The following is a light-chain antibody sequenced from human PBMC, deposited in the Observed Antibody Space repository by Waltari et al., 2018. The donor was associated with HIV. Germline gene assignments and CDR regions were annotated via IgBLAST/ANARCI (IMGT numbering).Light chain of an antibody. CDR1: SSNIGNTF. CDR2: DNN. J-gene: IGLJ2*01. V-gene: IGLV1-51*01. CDR3: ATWDSSLSAGV. Sequence: QSVLTQPPSVSAAPGQKVTISCSGSSSNIGNTFISWYQKVPGTAPKLLIYDNNKRPSGISDRFSGSKSGTSGTLDISGLQTGDEADYYCATWDSSLSAGVFGGGTKVTVL.